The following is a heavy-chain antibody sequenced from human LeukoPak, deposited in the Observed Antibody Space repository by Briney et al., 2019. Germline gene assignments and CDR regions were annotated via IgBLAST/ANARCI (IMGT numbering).Heavy chain of an antibody. CDR3: AGDPTYYDYVWGPN. CDR2: ISYDGSNK. D-gene: IGHD3-16*01. Sequence: PGGSLRLSCAASGFTFSSYAMHWVRQAPGKGLEWVAVISYDGSNKYYADSVKGRFTISRDNSKNTLYLQMNSLRAEDTAVYYCAGDPTYYDYVWGPNWGQGTLVTVSS. J-gene: IGHJ4*02. CDR1: GFTFSSYA. V-gene: IGHV3-30*04.